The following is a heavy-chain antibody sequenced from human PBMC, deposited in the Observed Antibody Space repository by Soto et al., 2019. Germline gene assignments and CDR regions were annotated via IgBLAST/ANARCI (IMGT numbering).Heavy chain of an antibody. V-gene: IGHV1-69*13. D-gene: IGHD6-6*01. CDR2: IITLFETP. CDR3: ARVGAARRAFDY. J-gene: IGHJ4*02. CDR1: GGTFSNYA. Sequence: GASVKVSCKASGGTFSNYAFSWVRQAPGQGLEWMGGIITLFETPTYAQTFQGRLTITADESTSTAYMELNSLRDEDTAVYYCARVGAARRAFDYWGQGTLVTVSS.